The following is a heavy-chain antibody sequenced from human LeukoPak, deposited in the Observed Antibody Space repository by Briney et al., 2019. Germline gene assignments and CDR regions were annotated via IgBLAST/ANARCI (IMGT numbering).Heavy chain of an antibody. D-gene: IGHD2-2*01. Sequence: PSETLSLTCAVSGYSISSGYYWGWIRPPPGKGMEWIGSIYHSGSTYYNPSLMSRVTISVDTSKNQFSLKLSSVTAADTAVYYCARHPGIVVVPAAITFDYWGQGTLVTVSS. CDR3: ARHPGIVVVPAAITFDY. CDR1: GYSISSGYY. J-gene: IGHJ4*02. V-gene: IGHV4-38-2*01. CDR2: IYHSGST.